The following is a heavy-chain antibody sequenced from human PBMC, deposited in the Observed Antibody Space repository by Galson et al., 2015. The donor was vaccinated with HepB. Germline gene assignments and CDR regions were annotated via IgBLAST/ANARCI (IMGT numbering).Heavy chain of an antibody. D-gene: IGHD1-14*01. Sequence: SLRLSCAASGFTFTTYGMDWVRQAPGKGLEWEAVIWCDGSNKHYADSVEGRFTISRDNSRNTLYLQMNSLRGEDTALFYCARAPGMHHGFEIWGQGTIVTVSS. CDR3: ARAPGMHHGFEI. CDR2: IWCDGSNK. J-gene: IGHJ3*02. CDR1: GFTFTTYG. V-gene: IGHV3-33*01.